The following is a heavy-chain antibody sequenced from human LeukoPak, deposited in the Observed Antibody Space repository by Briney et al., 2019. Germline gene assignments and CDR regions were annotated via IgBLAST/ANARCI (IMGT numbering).Heavy chain of an antibody. D-gene: IGHD6-13*01. J-gene: IGHJ6*03. V-gene: IGHV3-23*01. Sequence: SGGSLRLSCAASGFTFSSYAMSWVRQAPGKGLEWVSAISGSGGSTYYADSVKGRFTISRDNAKNSLYLQMNSLRAEDTALYYCARGGIAAAGTYGYYYYYYYMDVWGKGTTVTVSS. CDR3: ARGGIAAAGTYGYYYYYYYMDV. CDR2: ISGSGGST. CDR1: GFTFSSYA.